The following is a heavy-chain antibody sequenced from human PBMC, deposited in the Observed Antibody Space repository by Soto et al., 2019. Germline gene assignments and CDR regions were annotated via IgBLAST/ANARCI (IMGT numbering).Heavy chain of an antibody. Sequence: SGGSLRLSCAASGGPFSSYAMSWVRQAPGKGPEWVSAISGSGGSTYYADSVKGRFTISRDNSKNTLYLQMNSLRAEDTAVYYCAKDLRPWKDIVLMVYAMSSDAFDIWGQGTTVTVSS. CDR1: GGPFSSYA. V-gene: IGHV3-23*01. J-gene: IGHJ3*02. CDR3: AKDLRPWKDIVLMVYAMSSDAFDI. D-gene: IGHD2-8*01. CDR2: ISGSGGST.